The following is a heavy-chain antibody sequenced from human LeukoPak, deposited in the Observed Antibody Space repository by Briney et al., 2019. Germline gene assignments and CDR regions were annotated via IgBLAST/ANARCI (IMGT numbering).Heavy chain of an antibody. Sequence: ASVKVSCKASGYTFTGYYMHWVRQAPGQGLEWMGWINPNSGGTNYAQKFLGRVTMTRDTSISTAYMELSRLRSDDTAVYYCASNVVPAAIDYYMDVWGKGTTVTVSS. CDR2: INPNSGGT. D-gene: IGHD2-2*01. CDR3: ASNVVPAAIDYYMDV. CDR1: GYTFTGYY. V-gene: IGHV1-2*02. J-gene: IGHJ6*03.